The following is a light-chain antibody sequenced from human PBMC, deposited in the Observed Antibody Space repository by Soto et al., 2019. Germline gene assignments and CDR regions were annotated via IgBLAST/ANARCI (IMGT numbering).Light chain of an antibody. CDR2: AAS. CDR3: QQSSRTPHT. Sequence: DIQMTQAPSSLSASVGDRVTITCRASQSISSYLNWYQQKLGKAPKLLIYAASSLQSGVPSRFSGSGSGTDFTLTISTLQPEDFATYYCQQSSRTPHTFGQGTKLEI. V-gene: IGKV1-39*01. J-gene: IGKJ2*01. CDR1: QSISSY.